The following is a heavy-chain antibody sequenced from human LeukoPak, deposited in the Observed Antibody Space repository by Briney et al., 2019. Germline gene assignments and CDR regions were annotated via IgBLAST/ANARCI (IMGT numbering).Heavy chain of an antibody. Sequence: GGSQRLSCAASGFTFSSYAMHWIRQAPGKGLEWVAIISDDGINDSYADSVKGRFIISRDNSKSTLYLQMNSLRVDDTGVYYCARGQYSSSWYSYYYYYYGMDVWGQGTTVTVSS. CDR2: ISDDGIND. D-gene: IGHD6-13*01. V-gene: IGHV3-30-3*01. J-gene: IGHJ6*02. CDR3: ARGQYSSSWYSYYYYYYGMDV. CDR1: GFTFSSYA.